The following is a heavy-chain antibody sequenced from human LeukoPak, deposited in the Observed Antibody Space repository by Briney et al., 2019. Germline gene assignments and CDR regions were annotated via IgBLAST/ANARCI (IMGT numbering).Heavy chain of an antibody. CDR1: GGSISSYY. J-gene: IGHJ4*02. D-gene: IGHD3-10*01. CDR2: IYYSGST. V-gene: IGHV4-59*08. Sequence: SETLSLTCTVSGGSISSYYWSWIRQPPGKGLEWIGYIYYSGSTNYNPSLKSRVTISVDTSKNQFSLKLSSVTAADTAVYYCARLHYYGSEYWGQGTLVTVSS. CDR3: ARLHYYGSEY.